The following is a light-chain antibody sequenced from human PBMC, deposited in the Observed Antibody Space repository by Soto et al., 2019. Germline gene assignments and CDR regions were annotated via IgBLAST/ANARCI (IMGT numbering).Light chain of an antibody. J-gene: IGLJ1*01. V-gene: IGLV2-14*01. Sequence: QSALTQPASVSGSPGQSITISCTGTSSDVGGYNYVSWYQQHPGKAPKLMIYDVSNRPSGVSNRFSGSKSGNTASLTISGLQAEDVADYYCSSYTSSSTNHVSGPGTKVT. CDR3: SSYTSSSTNHV. CDR2: DVS. CDR1: SSDVGGYNY.